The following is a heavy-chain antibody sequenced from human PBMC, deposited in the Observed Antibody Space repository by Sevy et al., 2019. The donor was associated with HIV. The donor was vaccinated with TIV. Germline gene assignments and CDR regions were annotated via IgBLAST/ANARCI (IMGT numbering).Heavy chain of an antibody. D-gene: IGHD2-15*01. CDR2: ISGSGVRT. J-gene: IGHJ6*02. CDR3: ANGGVLVVPTTPNYGMDV. V-gene: IGHV3-23*01. CDR1: GFTFSSYA. Sequence: GGSLRLSCAASGFTFSSYAMSWVRQAPGMGLEWVSGISGSGVRTYYADSVKGRFTISRDNSKNTLYLQMNSLRAEDTAVYYCANGGVLVVPTTPNYGMDVWGQGTTVTVSS.